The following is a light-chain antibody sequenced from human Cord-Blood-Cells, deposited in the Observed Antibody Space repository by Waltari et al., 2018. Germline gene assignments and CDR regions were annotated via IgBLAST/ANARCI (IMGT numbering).Light chain of an antibody. J-gene: IGLJ3*02. CDR3: GADHGSGSNFVKV. CDR2: VGTGGIVG. Sequence: QPVLTQPPSASASLGVSVTLTCTLSSGYSTHNVDWYHQRPGKCPRFGMRVGTGGIVGSKGDGIPDRFSVLGSGLNRYLTIKNIQEEDESDYHCGADHGSGSNFVKVFGGGTKLTVL. V-gene: IGLV9-49*01. CDR1: SGYSTHN.